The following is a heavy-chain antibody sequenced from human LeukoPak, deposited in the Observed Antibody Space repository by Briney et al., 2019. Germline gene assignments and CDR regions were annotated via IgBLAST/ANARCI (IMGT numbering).Heavy chain of an antibody. CDR2: LYYSGST. CDR3: ASGGPRGRKEWSKRGTLDY. V-gene: IGHV4-39*01. D-gene: IGHD3-3*01. CDR1: GGSISSSSYY. Sequence: PSETLSLTCTVSGGSISSSSYYWGWIRQPPGKGLEWIGSLYYSGSTYYNPSLKSRVTISVDTSKNQFSLKLSSVTAADTAVYYCASGGPRGRKEWSKRGTLDYWGQGTLVTVSS. J-gene: IGHJ4*02.